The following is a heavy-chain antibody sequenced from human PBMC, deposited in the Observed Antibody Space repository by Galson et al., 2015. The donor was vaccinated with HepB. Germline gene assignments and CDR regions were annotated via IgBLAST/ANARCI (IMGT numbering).Heavy chain of an antibody. J-gene: IGHJ3*01. D-gene: IGHD3-3*01. CDR3: VRDWTYDFWSGYFGAFDL. CDR2: ISGNGHDT. CDR1: GFTFTNHA. Sequence: SLRLSCAASGFTFTNHAIHLVLQAPGKGLEYVSVISGNGHDTYYAESVKGRFSVSRDNSRNWLFLQMSSLRPEDTAVYYCVRDWTYDFWSGYFGAFDLWGQGTLVTVSS. V-gene: IGHV3-64D*09.